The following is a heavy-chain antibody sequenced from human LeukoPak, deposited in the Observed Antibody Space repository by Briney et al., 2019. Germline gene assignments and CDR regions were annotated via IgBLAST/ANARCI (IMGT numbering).Heavy chain of an antibody. CDR3: ARAIDGSPNAFDI. CDR2: IIPIFGTA. Sequence: SVKVSCKASGGTFSSYAISWVRQAPGQGLEWMGRIIPIFGTANYAQKFQGRVTITTDESTSTAYMELSGLRSEDTAVYYCARAIDGSPNAFDIWGQGTMVTVSS. J-gene: IGHJ3*02. D-gene: IGHD1-26*01. V-gene: IGHV1-69*05. CDR1: GGTFSSYA.